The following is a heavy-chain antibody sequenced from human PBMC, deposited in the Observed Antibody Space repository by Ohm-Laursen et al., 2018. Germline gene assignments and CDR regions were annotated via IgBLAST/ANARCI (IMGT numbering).Heavy chain of an antibody. V-gene: IGHV3-30*03. D-gene: IGHD3-22*01. J-gene: IGHJ4*02. Sequence: SLRLSCAASGFTFSTYDMHWVRQAPGKGLEWVAVISFDGINKYYADSVKGRFTISRDNSKNTLYLQMDSLRTEDTAVYFCAREQDRSGYYALSPDYWGQGTLVTVSS. CDR1: GFTFSTYD. CDR2: ISFDGINK. CDR3: AREQDRSGYYALSPDY.